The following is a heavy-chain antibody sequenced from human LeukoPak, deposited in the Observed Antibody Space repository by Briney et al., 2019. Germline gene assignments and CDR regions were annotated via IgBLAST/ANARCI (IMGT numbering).Heavy chain of an antibody. D-gene: IGHD3-10*01. J-gene: IGHJ4*02. CDR3: AKDAFYGSGSYPYYFDY. CDR1: GLTFSSYA. V-gene: IGHV3-23*01. CDR2: ISGSGGKT. Sequence: PGGSLRLSCAASGLTFSSYAMSWVRQAPGKGLEWVSGISGSGGKTYYADSVKGRFTISRDNSKNTLYLQMNSLRAEDTAVYYCAKDAFYGSGSYPYYFDYWGQGTLVTVSS.